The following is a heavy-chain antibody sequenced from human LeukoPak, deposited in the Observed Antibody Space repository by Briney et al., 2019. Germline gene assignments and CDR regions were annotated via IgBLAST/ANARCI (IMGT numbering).Heavy chain of an antibody. CDR3: ARGHSSSSWNYMDV. V-gene: IGHV4-59*01. Sequence: PSETLSLTCTVSGGSIYNYYWSWIRQPPGKGLEWIGYIYSSGSTTYNPSLKSRVSMSVDTSKNQFSLKLSSVTAADKAVYFCARGHSSSSWNYMDVWGQGTTVTVSS. CDR1: GGSIYNYY. CDR2: IYSSGST. J-gene: IGHJ6*03. D-gene: IGHD6-13*01.